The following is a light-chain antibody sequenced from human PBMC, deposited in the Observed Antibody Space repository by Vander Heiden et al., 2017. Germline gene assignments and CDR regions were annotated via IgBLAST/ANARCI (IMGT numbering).Light chain of an antibody. V-gene: IGKV1-39*01. Sequence: DIQMTQSPSSLSASVGDRVTITCRASQSISSYLNWYQQKPGKAPKVLIYAASSLQSGVPSRFSGSGSGTDFTLTISSLQPEDFATYYCQQSDSTPFTFGPGTKVDIK. CDR3: QQSDSTPFT. CDR2: AAS. J-gene: IGKJ3*01. CDR1: QSISSY.